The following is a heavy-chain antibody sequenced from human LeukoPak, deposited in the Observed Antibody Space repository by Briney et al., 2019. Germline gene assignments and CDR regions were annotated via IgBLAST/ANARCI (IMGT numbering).Heavy chain of an antibody. CDR2: INPNSGGT. J-gene: IGHJ5*02. CDR3: ARDRKGITMVRGVIHNWFDP. D-gene: IGHD3-10*01. Sequence: GASVKVSCKASGYTFTGYYMHWVGQAPGQGLEWMGRINPNSGGTNYAQKFQGRVTMTRDTSISTAYMELSRLRSDDTAVYYCARDRKGITMVRGVIHNWFDPWGQGTLVTVSS. V-gene: IGHV1-2*06. CDR1: GYTFTGYY.